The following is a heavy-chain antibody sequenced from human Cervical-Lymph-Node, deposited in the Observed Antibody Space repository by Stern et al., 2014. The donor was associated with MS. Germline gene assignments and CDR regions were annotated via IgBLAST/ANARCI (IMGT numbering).Heavy chain of an antibody. CDR2: ISPGDSET. CDR1: GFKFSTYW. Sequence: MKLVQSGAALIRPGESLTISCKGSGFKFSTYWIAWVRQLHGKGLEWRGIISPGDSETRSSPSFLCTVTTSAAKSTSTAYLQCRSLNASDTAMYFCARQTTAWASDVWGQGTLVTVSS. CDR3: ARQTTAWASDV. V-gene: IGHV5-51*01. J-gene: IGHJ4*02. D-gene: IGHD1-14*01.